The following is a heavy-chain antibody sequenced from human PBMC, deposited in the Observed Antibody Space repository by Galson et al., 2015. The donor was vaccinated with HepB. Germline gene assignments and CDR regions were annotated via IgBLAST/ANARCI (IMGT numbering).Heavy chain of an antibody. Sequence: VSCKASGYTFTSYAMHWVRQAPGQRLEWMGWINAGNGNTKYSQKFQGRVTITRDTSASTAYMELSSLRSEDTAVYYCARKYSSGWAPDWYFDLWGRGTLVTVSS. CDR2: INAGNGNT. CDR3: ARKYSSGWAPDWYFDL. D-gene: IGHD6-19*01. V-gene: IGHV1-3*01. J-gene: IGHJ2*01. CDR1: GYTFTSYA.